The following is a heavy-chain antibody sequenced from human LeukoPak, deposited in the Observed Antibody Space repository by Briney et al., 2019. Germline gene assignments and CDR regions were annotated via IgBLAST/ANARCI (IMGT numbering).Heavy chain of an antibody. J-gene: IGHJ5*02. V-gene: IGHV1-8*01. CDR2: MNLNSGNT. D-gene: IGHD6-19*01. CDR3: ARGNAFYSSGWMNWFDP. CDR1: GYTFPSYE. Sequence: ASVKVSYKASGYTFPSYEINWVGQPAGRGVEWMGWMNLNSGNTGYAQTFQGRVTMTRNTSISTAYMELSSLRSEDTAVYYCARGNAFYSSGWMNWFDPWGQGTLVTVSS.